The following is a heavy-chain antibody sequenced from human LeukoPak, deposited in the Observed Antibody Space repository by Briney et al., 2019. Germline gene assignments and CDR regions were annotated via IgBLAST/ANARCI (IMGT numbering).Heavy chain of an antibody. J-gene: IGHJ3*02. V-gene: IGHV4-34*01. D-gene: IGHD6-13*01. CDR3: ARAADAFDI. Sequence: SETLSLTCAVYGGSFSGYYWSWIRQPPGKGLEWIGEINHSGSTNYNPSLKSRVTISVDTSKNQFSLKLSSVTAADTAVYYCARAADAFDIWGQGTMVTVSS. CDR1: GGSFSGYY. CDR2: INHSGST.